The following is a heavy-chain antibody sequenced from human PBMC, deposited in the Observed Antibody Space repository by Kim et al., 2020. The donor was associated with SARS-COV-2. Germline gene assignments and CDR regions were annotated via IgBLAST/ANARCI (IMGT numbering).Heavy chain of an antibody. CDR2: INSDGTTT. CDR1: GFTLSSYW. D-gene: IGHD6-19*01. V-gene: IGHV3-74*01. J-gene: IGHJ4*02. Sequence: GGSLRLSCAASGFTLSSYWMNWVRQAPGKGLEWVSRINSDGTTTNYADSVKGRFTISRDNRKNTMSLQMSSLRAEDTALYYCARRAYSSGWYFFDLGGQGTLVTVSS. CDR3: ARRAYSSGWYFFDL.